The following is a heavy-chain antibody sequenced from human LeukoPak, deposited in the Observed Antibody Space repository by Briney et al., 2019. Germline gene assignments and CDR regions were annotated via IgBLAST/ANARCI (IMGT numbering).Heavy chain of an antibody. J-gene: IGHJ3*02. CDR3: ARSRFGGVYDAFDI. V-gene: IGHV4-59*01. Sequence: PSETLSLTRTVSGGSISGFYWSWMRQPPGKGLEWIGHIYDSGSTNYNPSLKSRVTISVDTSKNQFSLKVNSVTAADTALYYCARSRFGGVYDAFDIWGQGTMVTVSP. CDR2: IYDSGST. D-gene: IGHD3-16*01. CDR1: GGSISGFY.